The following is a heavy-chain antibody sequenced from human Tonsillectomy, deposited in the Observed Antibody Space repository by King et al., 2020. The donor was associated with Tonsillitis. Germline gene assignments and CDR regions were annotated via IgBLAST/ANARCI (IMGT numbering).Heavy chain of an antibody. CDR3: AKSMIRGFSPFGY. J-gene: IGHJ4*02. CDR2: IYYSGST. Sequence: QLQESGPGLVKPSQTLSLTCNVSGGSISSGFYYWSWIRQHPGKGLEWIGYIYYSGSTYYNPSLLSRVTISEDTSKNQFSLKLSSVTAADTAVYYCAKSMIRGFSPFGYWGQGTLVIVSS. V-gene: IGHV4-31*03. D-gene: IGHD3-10*01. CDR1: GGSISSGFYY.